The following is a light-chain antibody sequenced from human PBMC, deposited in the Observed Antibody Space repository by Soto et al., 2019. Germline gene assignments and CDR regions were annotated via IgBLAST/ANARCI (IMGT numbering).Light chain of an antibody. CDR2: EVT. CDR1: SRDVGGYHY. V-gene: IGLV2-8*01. J-gene: IGLJ3*02. Sequence: QSALTQPPSASGSPGQSVTISCTGTSRDVGGYHYVSWYQQYPGRAPKLMIYEVTKRPSGVPDRFSGSKSGNTASLTVSGLHAEDEADYYCSSYAASNNFYFVFGGGTKLTVL. CDR3: SSYAASNNFYFV.